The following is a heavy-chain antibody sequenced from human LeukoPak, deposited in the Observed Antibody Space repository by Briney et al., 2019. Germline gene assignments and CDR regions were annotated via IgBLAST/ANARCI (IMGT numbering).Heavy chain of an antibody. J-gene: IGHJ4*02. CDR3: ANEPAFDY. V-gene: IGHV3-23*01. Sequence: GGSLRLSCAASGFTFSSSAMSWVRQAPGKGLEWVSAISNNGGYTYYADSVQGRFTISRDNSKSTLCLQMNSLRAEDTAVYYCANEPAFDYWGQGTLVTVSS. CDR2: ISNNGGYT. D-gene: IGHD1-14*01. CDR1: GFTFSSSA.